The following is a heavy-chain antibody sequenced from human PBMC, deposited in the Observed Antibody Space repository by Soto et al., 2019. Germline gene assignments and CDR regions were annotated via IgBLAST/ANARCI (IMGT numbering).Heavy chain of an antibody. Sequence: EVQLLESGGGLVQPGGSLRLSCVASGFTFSTYTMHWVRQAPGKGLEWVSVISGSGGSPSYADSVQGRFSICRDNPKNTLYLQMNSLRGEDTAMYYCAKARCSTTNCYVPDYWGQGTLVTVSS. V-gene: IGHV3-23*01. J-gene: IGHJ4*02. D-gene: IGHD2-2*01. CDR2: ISGSGGSP. CDR1: GFTFSTYT. CDR3: AKARCSTTNCYVPDY.